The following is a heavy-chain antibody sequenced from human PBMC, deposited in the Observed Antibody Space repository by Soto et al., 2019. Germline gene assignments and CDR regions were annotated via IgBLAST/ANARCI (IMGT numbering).Heavy chain of an antibody. CDR1: GYSFTSYW. CDR2: IYPGDSDT. CDR3: ARHHYDFWSGYSPNYYYYYMDV. V-gene: IGHV5-51*01. J-gene: IGHJ6*03. D-gene: IGHD3-3*01. Sequence: GESLKISCKGSGYSFTSYWIGWVRQMPGKGLEWMGIIYPGDSDTRYSPSFQGQVTISADKSISTAYLQWSSLKASDTAMYYCARHHYDFWSGYSPNYYYYYMDVWGKGTTVTVSS.